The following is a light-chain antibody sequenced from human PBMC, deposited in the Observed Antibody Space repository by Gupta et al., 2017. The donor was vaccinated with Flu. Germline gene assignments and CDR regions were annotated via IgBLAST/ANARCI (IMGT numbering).Light chain of an antibody. CDR2: GAS. J-gene: IGKJ3*01. CDR1: ERVRNNN. CDR3: QQEGNSPNT. Sequence: GTRLWSPGESDTRPCRARERVRNNNLDWYQQKPGQAPRLLIYGASSRDTGVPDRFSGSGSGTEFTLTISRREPEDFAVYHCQQEGNSPNTFGHGTKVDI. V-gene: IGKV3-20*01.